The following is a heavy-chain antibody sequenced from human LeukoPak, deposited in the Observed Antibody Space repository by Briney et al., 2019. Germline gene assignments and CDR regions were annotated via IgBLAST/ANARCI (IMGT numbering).Heavy chain of an antibody. V-gene: IGHV3-30-3*01. CDR3: ARDIVATIVYYYYGMDV. CDR1: GFTFSSYT. Sequence: GGSLRLSCAASGFTFSSYTMHWVRQAPGKGLEWVAVISYDGSNKYFADPVKGRFTISRDDSKNTMYLQMSSLRAEDTAVYYCARDIVATIVYYYYGMDVWGQGTTVTVSS. CDR2: ISYDGSNK. D-gene: IGHD5-12*01. J-gene: IGHJ6*02.